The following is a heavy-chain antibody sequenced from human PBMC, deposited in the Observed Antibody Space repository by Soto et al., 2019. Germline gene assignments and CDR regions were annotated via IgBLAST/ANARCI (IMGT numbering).Heavy chain of an antibody. Sequence: EFLKISFTGSGYSFTSSWIGWVRRMPGKGLEWMGIIYPCDSDTRYSPSFQGQVTISADKSISTAYLQWSSLKASDTAMYYCARLGPSGYYYFDYRGQGTLVTVSS. CDR1: GYSFTSSW. J-gene: IGHJ4*02. CDR2: IYPCDSDT. CDR3: ARLGPSGYYYFDY. V-gene: IGHV5-51*01. D-gene: IGHD3-22*01.